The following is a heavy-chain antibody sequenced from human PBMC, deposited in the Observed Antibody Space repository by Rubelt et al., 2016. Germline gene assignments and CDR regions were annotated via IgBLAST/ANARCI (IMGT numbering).Heavy chain of an antibody. CDR3: VRVVN. D-gene: IGHD2-21*01. V-gene: IGHV3-7*03. CDR2: IKFDGTVK. Sequence: EVLLVEFGGGLVQPGGSLRLSCASSGFTFGTSWMNWVRQAPGKGPERVATIKFDGTVKDYLDSGKGRVTISIDNANNSLTLQMNTLSAEDAAVYNGVRVVNWGRGTLVTVSS. J-gene: IGHJ4*01. CDR1: GFTFGTSW.